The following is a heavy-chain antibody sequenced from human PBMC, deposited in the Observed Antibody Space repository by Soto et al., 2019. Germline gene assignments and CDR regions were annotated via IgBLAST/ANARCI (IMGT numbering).Heavy chain of an antibody. CDR3: ARDSLRFLEWLPGIYYYYGMDV. J-gene: IGHJ6*02. CDR2: ISAYNGNT. CDR1: GYTFTSYG. V-gene: IGHV1-18*01. Sequence: ASVKVSCKASGYTFTSYGISWVRQAPGQGLEWMGWISAYNGNTNYAQKLQGRVTMNTDTSTSTAYMELRSLRSDDTAVYYCARDSLRFLEWLPGIYYYYGMDVWGQGTTVTVSS. D-gene: IGHD3-3*01.